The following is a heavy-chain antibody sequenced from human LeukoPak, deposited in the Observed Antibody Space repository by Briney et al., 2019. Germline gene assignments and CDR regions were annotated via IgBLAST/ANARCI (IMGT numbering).Heavy chain of an antibody. CDR1: GFTFSSYA. CDR3: AKAMGYSGYEARGAFDI. J-gene: IGHJ3*02. Sequence: GGSLRLSCAASGFTFSSYAMSWVRQAPGKGLEWVSAISGSGGSTYYGDSVKGRFTISRDNSKNTLYLQMNSLRAEDTAIYYCAKAMGYSGYEARGAFDIWGQGTMVTVSS. D-gene: IGHD5-12*01. CDR2: ISGSGGST. V-gene: IGHV3-23*01.